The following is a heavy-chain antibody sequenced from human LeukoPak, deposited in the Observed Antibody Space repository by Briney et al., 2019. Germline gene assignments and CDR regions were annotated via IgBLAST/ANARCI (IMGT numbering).Heavy chain of an antibody. V-gene: IGHV3-43*02. Sequence: GGSLRLSCAASGFTFDDYAMHWVRQAPGKGLEWVSLISGDGGSTYYADSVKGRFTISRDNSKNSLYLQMNSLRTEDTALYYCAKDKGQGNGMVYALYYFDYWGQGTRVTVSS. CDR1: GFTFDDYA. D-gene: IGHD2-8*01. CDR3: AKDKGQGNGMVYALYYFDY. CDR2: ISGDGGST. J-gene: IGHJ4*02.